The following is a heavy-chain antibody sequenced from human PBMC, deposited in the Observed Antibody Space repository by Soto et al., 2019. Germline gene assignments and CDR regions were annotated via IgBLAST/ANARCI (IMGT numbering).Heavy chain of an antibody. CDR2: IIPIFGTA. J-gene: IGHJ6*02. V-gene: IGHV1-69*13. CDR3: ARDLLELGRGGPTTYGMDV. D-gene: IGHD1-7*01. CDR1: GCTFSSYS. Sequence: ALVKVSAEASGCTFSSYSISWLRQSTGQGLEWMGGIIPIFGTANYAQKFQGRVTITADECTSTAYMELSSLRYEDTAVYYCARDLLELGRGGPTTYGMDVWGQGTTVTVSS.